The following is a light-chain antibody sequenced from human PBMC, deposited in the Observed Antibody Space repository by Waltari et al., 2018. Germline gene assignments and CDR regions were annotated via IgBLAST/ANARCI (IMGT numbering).Light chain of an antibody. J-gene: IGKJ3*01. Sequence: DIQVTQSPSPLSPSVGDTVTIHCRASQDISNWLACYQQKPEKPPKPLIPDASSLQNGVPARLNGSGSGTEFTLTINSLQPEDSATYYCQQDNNYPPTFGPGTKVDVK. CDR1: QDISNW. CDR3: QQDNNYPPT. V-gene: IGKV1D-16*01. CDR2: DAS.